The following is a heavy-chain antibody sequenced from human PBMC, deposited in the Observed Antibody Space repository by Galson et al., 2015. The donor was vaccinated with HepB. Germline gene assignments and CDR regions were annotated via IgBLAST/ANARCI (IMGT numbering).Heavy chain of an antibody. CDR3: ARDGTYCGGDCYSRSHAFDI. V-gene: IGHV1-24*01. Sequence: SVTVSCKVSGSTLTELSMHWVRQAPGKGLEWMGGFDPEDGETIYAQKFQGRVTMTEDTSTDTAYMELSSLRSEDTAVYYCARDGTYCGGDCYSRSHAFDIWGQGTMVTVSS. D-gene: IGHD2-21*01. CDR2: FDPEDGET. J-gene: IGHJ3*02. CDR1: GSTLTELS.